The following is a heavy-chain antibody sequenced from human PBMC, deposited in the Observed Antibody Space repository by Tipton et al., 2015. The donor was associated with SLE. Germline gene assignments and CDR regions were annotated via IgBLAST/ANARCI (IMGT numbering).Heavy chain of an antibody. V-gene: IGHV1-69*01. J-gene: IGHJ1*01. Sequence: QVQLVQSGAEVKKPGSSVKVSCKASGGTFSSYAISWVRQAPGQGLEWMGGIIPILGIVNYAQKFQGRVTITTDESTSTAYMELSSLRSEDTAVYYCAGAQSGLRYFQYWGQGTLVTVSS. D-gene: IGHD4/OR15-4a*01. CDR1: GGTFSSYA. CDR2: IIPILGIV. CDR3: AGAQSGLRYFQY.